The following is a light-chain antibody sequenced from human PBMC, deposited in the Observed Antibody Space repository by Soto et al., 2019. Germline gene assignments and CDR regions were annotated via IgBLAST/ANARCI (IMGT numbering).Light chain of an antibody. V-gene: IGKV1-27*01. CDR1: QGIDPY. CDR2: ATS. J-gene: IGKJ4*01. CDR3: QKYNSAPLT. Sequence: DVQMTQSPSSLSASVGDRVTITCRASQGIDPYLAWYQQKPGKVPKLLIYATSTLQSGVPSRFSGSGSGTDFTLTINSLQPEDVGTYYCQKYNSAPLTFGGGTKVEIK.